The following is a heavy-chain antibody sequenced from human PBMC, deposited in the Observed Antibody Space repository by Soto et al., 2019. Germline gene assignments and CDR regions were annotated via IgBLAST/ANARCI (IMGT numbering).Heavy chain of an antibody. Sequence: PSETLSLTCAVSGGSISSSNWWSWVRQPPGKGLEWTGEIYHSGSTNYNPSLKSRVTISVDKSKNQFSLKLSSVTAADTAVYYCARDGYCTNGVCYLDYWGQGPLVTVSS. J-gene: IGHJ4*02. CDR3: ARDGYCTNGVCYLDY. CDR1: GGSISSSNW. V-gene: IGHV4-4*02. CDR2: IYHSGST. D-gene: IGHD2-8*01.